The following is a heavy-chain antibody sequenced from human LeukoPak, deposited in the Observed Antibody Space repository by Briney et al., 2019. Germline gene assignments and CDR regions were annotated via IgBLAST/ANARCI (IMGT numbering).Heavy chain of an antibody. Sequence: PGGSLRLSCAVSGFPFSRDSMHWVRQSPGKGLVWLSRIDPDGSTTNYADSVKGRFTISRDNAKNSLYLQMNSLRAEDTAVYYCAREDDNGDYVDYWGQGTLVTVSS. CDR1: GFPFSRDS. D-gene: IGHD4-17*01. V-gene: IGHV3-74*01. J-gene: IGHJ4*02. CDR2: IDPDGSTT. CDR3: AREDDNGDYVDY.